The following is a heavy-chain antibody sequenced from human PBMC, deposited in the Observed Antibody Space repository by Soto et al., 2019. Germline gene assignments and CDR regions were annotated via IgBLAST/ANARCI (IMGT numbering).Heavy chain of an antibody. J-gene: IGHJ4*02. CDR2: IWSDGNNR. D-gene: IGHD1-1*01. Sequence: QVQLVESGGGVVQPGRSLRLSCAASGFMFSNHGMHWVRQAPGKGLGWVAVIWSDGNNRYYADSVKGRFTISRDNSKNTVYLQMNSLRAEDTAVYYCVRGDNWNDEASDYWGQGTLGTVSS. V-gene: IGHV3-33*01. CDR3: VRGDNWNDEASDY. CDR1: GFMFSNHG.